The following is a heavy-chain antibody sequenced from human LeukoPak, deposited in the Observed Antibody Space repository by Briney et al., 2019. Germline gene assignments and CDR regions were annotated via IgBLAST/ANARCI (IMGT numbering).Heavy chain of an antibody. CDR3: VKEASKTFGIYTADY. CDR1: GFTFRDYA. D-gene: IGHD3-16*01. Sequence: PGGSLRLSCAASGFTFRDYAMGWVRQAPGKGLEWVSVISGSGGSTTYADSVRGRFTISRDNSGNTVYPQMQSLRAEDTAVYYCVKEASKTFGIYTADYWGQGTLVTVSS. J-gene: IGHJ4*02. CDR2: ISGSGGST. V-gene: IGHV3-23*01.